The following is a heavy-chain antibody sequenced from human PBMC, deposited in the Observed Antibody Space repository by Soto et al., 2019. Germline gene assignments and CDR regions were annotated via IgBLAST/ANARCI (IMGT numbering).Heavy chain of an antibody. V-gene: IGHV4-59*08. CDR3: ARMYSSSAIDAFAI. CDR1: GGSINNHY. CDR2: VYYNGIT. D-gene: IGHD6-6*01. J-gene: IGHJ3*02. Sequence: SETLSLTCTVSGGSINNHYWSWIRQPPGKGLEWLGYVYYNGITNYNPSLKSRVTMSVDTSKNQLSLKLSSVTAADTAVYYCARMYSSSAIDAFAIWGQGTMVTVSS.